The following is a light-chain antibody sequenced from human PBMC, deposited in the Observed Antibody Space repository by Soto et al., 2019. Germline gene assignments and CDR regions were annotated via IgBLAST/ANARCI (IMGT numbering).Light chain of an antibody. CDR2: GAS. CDR1: QSGSSSY. V-gene: IGKV3-20*01. Sequence: EIVLTQSPGTLSLSPGERATLSCRASQSGSSSYLAWYQQKPGQAPRLLIYGASSRATGIPDRFSGSASGTDFTLTISRLEPEDFTVYYCQPYGSSPYTFGQGTKLEIK. J-gene: IGKJ2*01. CDR3: QPYGSSPYT.